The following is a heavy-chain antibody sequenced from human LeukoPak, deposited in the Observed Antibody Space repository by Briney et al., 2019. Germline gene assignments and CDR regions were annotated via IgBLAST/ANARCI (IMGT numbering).Heavy chain of an antibody. CDR3: ARDEITVTSSIDY. CDR2: VWFDGSLK. J-gene: IGHJ4*02. CDR1: GFTFSSNG. V-gene: IGHV3-33*01. Sequence: GTSLRLSCAASGFTFSSNGMHWVRQGPGKGLEWVAVVWFDGSLKYYADSVKGRFTISRDNSKNTLYLQMNSLRAEDTAVYYCARDEITVTSSIDYWGQGTLVTVSS. D-gene: IGHD4-17*01.